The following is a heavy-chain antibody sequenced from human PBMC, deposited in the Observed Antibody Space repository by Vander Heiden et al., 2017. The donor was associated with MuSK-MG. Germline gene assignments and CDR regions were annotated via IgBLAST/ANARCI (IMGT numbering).Heavy chain of an antibody. CDR2: INHSGST. Sequence: QVQLQQRGAGLLKPPETLSLTSAVYGGSFSGYYWSWTRQPPGEGLEWIGEINHSGSTNYKKSLKRRGTISVDTSKNQFSRKLSSVTAAETAVFYCARGLLLADGQGVSGWFDPWGQGTIVTVSS. CDR3: ARGLLLADGQGVSGWFDP. V-gene: IGHV4-34*01. D-gene: IGHD3-10*01. J-gene: IGHJ5*02. CDR1: GGSFSGYY.